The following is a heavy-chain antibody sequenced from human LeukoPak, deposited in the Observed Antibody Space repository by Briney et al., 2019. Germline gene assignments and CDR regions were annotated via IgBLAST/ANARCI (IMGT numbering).Heavy chain of an antibody. CDR2: ISYTGAT. CDR3: AREGTRWADENWFDP. V-gene: IGHV4-39*07. CDR1: GGSVDSNYYY. D-gene: IGHD1-26*01. Sequence: PSETLSLTCSVSGGSVDSNYYYWGWIRQPPGKGLEWIGSISYTGATHYSPSLESRVTISLDTSKNQFSLKRASVTPADTAVYYCAREGTRWADENWFDPWGQGSLVIVSS. J-gene: IGHJ5*02.